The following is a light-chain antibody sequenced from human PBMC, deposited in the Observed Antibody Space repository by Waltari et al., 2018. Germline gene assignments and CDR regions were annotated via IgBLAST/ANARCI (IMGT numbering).Light chain of an antibody. V-gene: IGLV3-21*02. J-gene: IGLJ2*01. CDR2: DDS. Sequence: SYVLTQPPSVSVAPGQTARVTCGGNNIGSKSVHWYQHRPGQAPILVLYDDSDRPSGIPDRFSGSNSGNTATLTISRVEAGDEADYYCQVWDGSTDVVFGGGTKLTVL. CDR1: NIGSKS. CDR3: QVWDGSTDVV.